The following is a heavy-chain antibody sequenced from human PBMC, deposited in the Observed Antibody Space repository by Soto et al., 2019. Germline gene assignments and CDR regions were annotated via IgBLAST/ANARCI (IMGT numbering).Heavy chain of an antibody. V-gene: IGHV3-30*03. D-gene: IGHD1-1*01. CDR1: ECYFRGFG. CDR3: VRDPSSVTTRRLDY. Sequence: GGSNRVSSVAAECYFRGFGRQWVRQEPGKGLEWVAVTSYDGSSEKYADSVKGRFTTSRDNSKNTMYLQMNSLRAEDTAVYYCVRDPSSVTTRRLDYWGQGTLVTVSS. J-gene: IGHJ4*02. CDR2: TSYDGSSE.